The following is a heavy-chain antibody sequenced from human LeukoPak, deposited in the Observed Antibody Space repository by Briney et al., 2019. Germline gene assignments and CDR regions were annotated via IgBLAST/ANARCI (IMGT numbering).Heavy chain of an antibody. V-gene: IGHV4-59*01. D-gene: IGHD3-16*01. CDR1: GGSISSYY. Sequence: PSETLSLTCTVTGGSISSYYWSWIRQPPGKGLEWIAYIYYSGSTNYNPSLRSRVTISVDTSKNQFSLKLSSVTAADTAVYYCASSIYSDYVWGPPLTWGQGTLVTVSS. J-gene: IGHJ5*02. CDR3: ASSIYSDYVWGPPLT. CDR2: IYYSGST.